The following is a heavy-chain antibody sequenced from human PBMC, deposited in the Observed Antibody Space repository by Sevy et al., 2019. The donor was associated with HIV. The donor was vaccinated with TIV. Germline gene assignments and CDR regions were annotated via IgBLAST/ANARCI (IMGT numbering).Heavy chain of an antibody. CDR1: GGTIVSSGHY. Sequence: SETLSLTCSVSGGTIVSSGHYWGWIRQTPGKGLEWIGSIYYNGHTYYNPPLKSRLTISIDTSKNQFSLNLGSVTAADTGLYFCAREAGGYDYDYGLDVWGQGTTVTVSS. D-gene: IGHD5-12*01. V-gene: IGHV4-39*02. CDR3: AREAGGYDYDYGLDV. CDR2: IYYNGHT. J-gene: IGHJ6*02.